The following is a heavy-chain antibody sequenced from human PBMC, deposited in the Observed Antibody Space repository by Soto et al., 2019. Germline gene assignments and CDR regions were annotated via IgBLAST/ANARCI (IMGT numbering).Heavy chain of an antibody. Sequence: GASVKVSCKASGGTFSSYAISWVRQAPGQGLEWMGWISTYNGNTNYAQKLQGRVTMTTDTSTSTAYMELRSLRSDDTAVCYCARDGARNYYGSGTYYQDAFDIWGQGTMVTVSS. J-gene: IGHJ3*02. V-gene: IGHV1-18*01. D-gene: IGHD3-10*01. CDR3: ARDGARNYYGSGTYYQDAFDI. CDR2: ISTYNGNT. CDR1: GGTFSSYA.